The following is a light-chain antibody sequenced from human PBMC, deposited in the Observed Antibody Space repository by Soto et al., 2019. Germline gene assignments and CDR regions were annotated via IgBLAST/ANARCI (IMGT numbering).Light chain of an antibody. CDR1: QSVLYSSNNKNY. J-gene: IGKJ1*01. Sequence: DIVMTQSPDSLAVYLGESATINCKSSQSVLYSSNNKNYLAWYQQKPGQPPKLLIYWASTRESGVPDRFSGSGSGTDFPLTISSLQAEDVAVYYCQQYSSTPPTFGQGTKVEIK. V-gene: IGKV4-1*01. CDR3: QQYSSTPPT. CDR2: WAS.